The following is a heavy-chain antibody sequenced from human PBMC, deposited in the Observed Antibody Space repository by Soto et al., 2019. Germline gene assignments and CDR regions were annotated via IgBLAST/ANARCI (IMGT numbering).Heavy chain of an antibody. D-gene: IGHD6-19*01. CDR2: ISYDGSNK. V-gene: IGHV3-30-3*01. CDR3: ARDEARQWLVLDY. J-gene: IGHJ4*02. CDR1: GFTFSSYA. Sequence: QVQLVESGGGVVQPGRSLRLSCAASGFTFSSYARHRVRQAPGKGLEWVAVISYDGSNKYYADSVKGRFTISRDNSKNTLYLQMNSLRAEDMAVYYCARDEARQWLVLDYWGQGTLVTVSS.